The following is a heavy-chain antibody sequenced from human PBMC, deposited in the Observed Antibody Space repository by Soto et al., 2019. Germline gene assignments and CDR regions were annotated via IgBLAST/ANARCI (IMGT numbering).Heavy chain of an antibody. J-gene: IGHJ3*02. CDR1: GFTFSSYG. V-gene: IGHV3-33*01. Sequence: QVQLVESGGGVVQPGRSLRLSCAASGFTFSSYGMHWVRQAPGKGLEWEAVKWYDGSNKYYADSVKGRFTISRDNSKNTLYLPMNSLRAEATAVYNWARAHGRELGDAFDSWGKVTMVTVAS. D-gene: IGHD1-7*01. CDR2: KWYDGSNK. CDR3: ARAHGRELGDAFDS.